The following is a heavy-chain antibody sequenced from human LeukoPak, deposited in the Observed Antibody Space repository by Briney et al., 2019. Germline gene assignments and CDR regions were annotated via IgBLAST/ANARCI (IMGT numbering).Heavy chain of an antibody. D-gene: IGHD3-9*01. J-gene: IGHJ4*02. CDR3: AKWGDYDLLTGYYVPDY. Sequence: GGSLRLSCAASGFTFSNYAMSWVRQAPGKGLEWVSAILGSGGSTYYADSVKGRFTVSRDNSKSTLYLQMNSLRAEDTALYYCAKWGDYDLLTGYYVPDYWGQGTLVTVSS. CDR2: ILGSGGST. V-gene: IGHV3-23*01. CDR1: GFTFSNYA.